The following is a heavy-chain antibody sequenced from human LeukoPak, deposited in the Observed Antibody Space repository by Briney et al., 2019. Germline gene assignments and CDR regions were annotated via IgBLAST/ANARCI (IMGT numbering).Heavy chain of an antibody. V-gene: IGHV3-23*01. J-gene: IGHJ4*02. Sequence: PGGSLRLSCAASGFTFSSYAMSWVRQAPGKGLEWVSAISGSGGSTYYADSVKGRFTISRDNSKNTLYLQMNSLRAEDTAVYYCADSSGYYPFDSYFDYWGQGTLVTVSS. CDR1: GFTFSSYA. D-gene: IGHD3-22*01. CDR2: ISGSGGST. CDR3: ADSSGYYPFDSYFDY.